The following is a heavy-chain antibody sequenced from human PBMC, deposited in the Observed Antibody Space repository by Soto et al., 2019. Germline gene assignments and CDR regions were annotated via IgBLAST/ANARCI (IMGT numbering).Heavy chain of an antibody. D-gene: IGHD6-13*01. J-gene: IGHJ6*02. CDR3: AREVAAAGTGMDV. CDR1: GFTFSSYW. V-gene: IGHV3-74*01. Sequence: GSLRLSCAASGFTFSSYWMHWVRQAPGKGLVWVSRINSDGSSTSYADSVKGRFTISRDNAKNTLYLQMNSLRAEDTAVYYCAREVAAAGTGMDVWGQGTTVTVSS. CDR2: INSDGSST.